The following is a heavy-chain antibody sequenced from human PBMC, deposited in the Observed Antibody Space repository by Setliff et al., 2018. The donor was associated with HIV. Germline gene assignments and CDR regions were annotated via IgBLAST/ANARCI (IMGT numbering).Heavy chain of an antibody. CDR1: GVSFSGYY. J-gene: IGHJ4*02. CDR3: ARGQVDHFGVVTLIDY. CDR2: INHSGGT. D-gene: IGHD3-3*01. Sequence: PSETLSLTCAVYGVSFSGYYWTWIRQSPGKGLEWIGEINHSGGTNHNPSLKSRVTILADTSKNQFSLKLSAVTAADTGVYYCARGQVDHFGVVTLIDYWGQGTLVTVSS. V-gene: IGHV4-34*01.